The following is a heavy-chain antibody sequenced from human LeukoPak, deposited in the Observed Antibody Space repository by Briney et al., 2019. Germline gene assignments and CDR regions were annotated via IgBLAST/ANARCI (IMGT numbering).Heavy chain of an antibody. CDR2: FDPEDGET. V-gene: IGHV1-24*01. CDR3: ATVGMHYYDSSGYYYNY. J-gene: IGHJ4*02. Sequence: ASVKVSCKVSGYTLTELSMHWVRQAPGKGLEWMEGFDPEDGETIYAQKFQGRVTMTEDTSTGTAYMELSSLRSEDTAAYYCATVGMHYYDSSGYYYNYWGQGTLVTVSS. CDR1: GYTLTELS. D-gene: IGHD3-22*01.